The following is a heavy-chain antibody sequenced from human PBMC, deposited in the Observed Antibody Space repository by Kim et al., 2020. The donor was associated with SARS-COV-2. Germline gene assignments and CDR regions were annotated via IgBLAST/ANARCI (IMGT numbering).Heavy chain of an antibody. Sequence: GGSLRLSRTASGFFSTYDMHWVRQVPGRGLEWVSAIGTGGDTYYADSVKGRFTISRANAENSLYLQMNSLTAGDTAIYYCAREWSRDAAPWYWYLDLWGR. CDR2: IGTGGDT. CDR3: AREWSRDAAPWYWYLDL. D-gene: IGHD2-15*01. V-gene: IGHV3-13*04. J-gene: IGHJ2*01. CDR1: GFFSTYD.